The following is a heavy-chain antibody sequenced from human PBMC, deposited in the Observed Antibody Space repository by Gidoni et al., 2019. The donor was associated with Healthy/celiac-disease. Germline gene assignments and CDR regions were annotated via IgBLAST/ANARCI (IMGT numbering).Heavy chain of an antibody. CDR3: AGTYCYDSSGYYFFDY. CDR2: TYYRSKWYN. J-gene: IGHJ4*02. Sequence: PSRGLEWLGRTYYRSKWYNGYAVSVNSRITINPDTSKNQFSLQLNSVTPADTAVYYCAGTYCYDSSGYYFFDYWGQGTLVTVSS. D-gene: IGHD3-22*01. V-gene: IGHV6-1*01.